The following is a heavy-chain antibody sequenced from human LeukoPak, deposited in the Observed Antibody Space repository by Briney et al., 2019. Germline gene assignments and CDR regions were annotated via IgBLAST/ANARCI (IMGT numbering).Heavy chain of an antibody. D-gene: IGHD3-10*02. CDR1: GYTFTSYY. V-gene: IGHV1-2*02. J-gene: IGHJ4*02. CDR3: ARDLRCGHRLCGFDY. Sequence: ASVKVSCKASGYTFTSYYMHWVRQAPGQGLEWMGWINPNSGGTNYAQKFQGRVTMTRDTSISTAYMELSRLRSDDTAVYYCARDLRCGHRLCGFDYWGQGTLVTVSS. CDR2: INPNSGGT.